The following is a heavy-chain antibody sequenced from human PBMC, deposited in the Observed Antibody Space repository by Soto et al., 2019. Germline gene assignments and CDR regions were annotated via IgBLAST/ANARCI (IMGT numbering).Heavy chain of an antibody. CDR3: VRRVSGNYDY. D-gene: IGHD1-7*01. Sequence: EVQLAESGGVMVQPGGSLRLSCVASGFTFSSYDMHWVRQAPGKGLEYVSSISSNGGTTYYGNAVKGRFTISRNNSKNTLYIRMDSLRAEDMAVYYCVRRVSGNYDYWGQGTLVTVS. J-gene: IGHJ4*02. V-gene: IGHV3-64*01. CDR1: GFTFSSYD. CDR2: ISSNGGTT.